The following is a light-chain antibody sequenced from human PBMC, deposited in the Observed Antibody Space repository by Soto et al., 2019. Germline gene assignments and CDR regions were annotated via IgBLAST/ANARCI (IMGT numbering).Light chain of an antibody. CDR3: QQYYRTPPWT. CDR2: WAS. CDR1: ESVFSTSNSKNY. V-gene: IGKV4-1*01. Sequence: DIVMTQSPDSLAVSLGERATINCKSSESVFSTSNSKNYLAWYQQKSGQSPKLLIYWASTRESGVPDRFSGSGSGTDFTLTISSLQAEDVAVYFCQQYYRTPPWTF. J-gene: IGKJ1*01.